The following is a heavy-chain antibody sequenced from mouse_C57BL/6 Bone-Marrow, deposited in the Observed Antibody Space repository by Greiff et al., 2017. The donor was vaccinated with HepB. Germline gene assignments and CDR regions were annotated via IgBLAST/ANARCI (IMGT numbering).Heavy chain of an antibody. J-gene: IGHJ3*01. V-gene: IGHV7-1*01. CDR2: SRNKANDYTT. CDR1: GFTFSDFY. CDR3: ARDDPRQGQLTWFAY. D-gene: IGHD3-2*02. Sequence: EVQVVDSGGGLVQSGRSLRLSCATSGFTFSDFYMEWVRQAPGKGLEWIAASRNKANDYTTEYSASVKGRFIVSRDTSQSILYLQMNALRAEDTAIYYCARDDPRQGQLTWFAYWGQGTLVTVSA.